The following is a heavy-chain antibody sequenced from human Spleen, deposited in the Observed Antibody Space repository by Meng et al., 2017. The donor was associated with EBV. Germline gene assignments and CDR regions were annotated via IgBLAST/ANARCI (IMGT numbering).Heavy chain of an antibody. CDR1: GGSLSGHY. J-gene: IGHJ4*02. V-gene: IGHV4-34*01. D-gene: IGHD6-19*01. CDR2: VDHSGTT. CDR3: ARGKGISGWSGPVGFDS. Sequence: QVQLQQWGAGLLKPSETLSLTCAVYGGSLSGHYWTWIRQPPGKGLEWIGEVDHSGTTNYSPSLKSRVTISIDTSMNQFSLKLSPLTATDTAVYFCARGKGISGWSGPVGFDSWGQGTLVTVSS.